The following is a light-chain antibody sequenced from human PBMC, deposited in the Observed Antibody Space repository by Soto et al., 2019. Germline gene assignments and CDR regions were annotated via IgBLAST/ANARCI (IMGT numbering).Light chain of an antibody. J-gene: IGLJ2*01. CDR1: SSDVGGYNY. CDR3: SSYTSSISHVV. V-gene: IGLV2-14*03. CDR2: DVT. Sequence: QSALTQPASVSGSPGQSITISCSGTSSDVGGYNYVSWYQQHPGKAPKLMIYDVTNRPSGVSNRFSGSKSGNTASLTISGLQAEDEADYYCSSYTSSISHVVFGGGTKLTVL.